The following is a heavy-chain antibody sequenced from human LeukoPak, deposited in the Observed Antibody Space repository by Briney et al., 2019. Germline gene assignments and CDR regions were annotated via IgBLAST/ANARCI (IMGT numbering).Heavy chain of an antibody. J-gene: IGHJ4*02. D-gene: IGHD3-10*01. CDR1: GGSFSGYY. CDR3: ARGQGGSGSYYKR. CDR2: INHRGST. V-gene: IGHV4-34*01. Sequence: SETLSLTCAVYGGSFSGYYWSWIRQPPGKGLEWIGEINHRGSTNYNPSLKSRVTRSEDTSKNQFSLKLSSVTAADTAVYYCARGQGGSGSYYKRWGQGTLVTVSS.